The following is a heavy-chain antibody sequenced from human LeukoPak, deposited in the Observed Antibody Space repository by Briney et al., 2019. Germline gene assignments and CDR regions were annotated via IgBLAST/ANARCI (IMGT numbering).Heavy chain of an antibody. V-gene: IGHV1-2*02. CDR2: ISPTSGGT. CDR3: ARTYYYDSSGQPWGFDP. Sequence: ASVKVSCKASGYTFTDFYMHWVRQAPGQGLEWMGYISPTSGGTKYAQNFQGRVTMTRDTSISTAYMELNRLTSEDTAVYYCARTYYYDSSGQPWGFDPWGQGTLVTVSS. CDR1: GYTFTDFY. J-gene: IGHJ5*02. D-gene: IGHD3-22*01.